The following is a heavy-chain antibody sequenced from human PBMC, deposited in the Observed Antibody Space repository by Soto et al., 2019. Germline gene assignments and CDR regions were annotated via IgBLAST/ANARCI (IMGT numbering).Heavy chain of an antibody. V-gene: IGHV4-31*02. J-gene: IGHJ6*02. CDR1: DGYSSGLGDY. CDR2: IYYSGST. CDR3: ARDNSSCGGSCPYWYGMDV. Sequence: WTVSDGYSSGLGDYWSWIRQHPGKGLEWIGYIYYSGSTYYNPSLKSRVTISVDTSKNQFSLKLSSVTAADTAVYYCARDNSSCGGSCPYWYGMDVWGQGPTGTVSS. D-gene: IGHD2-15*01.